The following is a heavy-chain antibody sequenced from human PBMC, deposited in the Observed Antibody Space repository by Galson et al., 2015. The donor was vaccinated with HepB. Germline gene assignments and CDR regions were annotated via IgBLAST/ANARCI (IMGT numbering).Heavy chain of an antibody. J-gene: IGHJ4*02. CDR2: INPNSGGT. CDR1: GYTFTGYY. V-gene: IGHV1-2*04. CDR3: ARDLRSYSSGDISYYFDY. Sequence: SVKVSCKASGYTFTGYYMHWVRQAPGQGLEWMGWINPNSGGTNYAQKFQGWVTMTRDTSISTAYMELSRLRSDDTAVYYCARDLRSYSSGDISYYFDYWGQGTLVTVSS. D-gene: IGHD6-19*01.